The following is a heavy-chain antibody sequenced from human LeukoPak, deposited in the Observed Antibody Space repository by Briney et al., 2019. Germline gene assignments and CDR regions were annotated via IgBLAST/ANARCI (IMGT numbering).Heavy chain of an antibody. V-gene: IGHV3-30-3*01. CDR3: AREGDFWSGSLDAFDI. J-gene: IGHJ3*02. D-gene: IGHD3-3*01. CDR2: ISHDGSNK. CDR1: GFTFSTYA. Sequence: GGSLRLSCAASGFTFSTYAMHWLRQAPGKGLEWVALISHDGSNKNYADSVKGRFTISRDNSKNTLYLQMNSLRAEDTAVYYCAREGDFWSGSLDAFDIWGQGTMVTVSS.